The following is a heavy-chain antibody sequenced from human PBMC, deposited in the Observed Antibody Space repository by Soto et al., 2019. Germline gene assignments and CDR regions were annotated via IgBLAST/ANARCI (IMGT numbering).Heavy chain of an antibody. V-gene: IGHV3-33*01. CDR2: IWYDGSNK. D-gene: IGHD6-13*01. CDR3: ARDNSSSWYGQTNWFDP. J-gene: IGHJ5*02. Sequence: QVQLVESGGGVVQPGRSLRLSCAASGFTFRSYGMHWVRQAPGKGLEWVAVIWYDGSNKYYADSVKGRFTISRDNSKNTLYLQMNSLRAEDTAVYYCARDNSSSWYGQTNWFDPWGQGTLVTVSS. CDR1: GFTFRSYG.